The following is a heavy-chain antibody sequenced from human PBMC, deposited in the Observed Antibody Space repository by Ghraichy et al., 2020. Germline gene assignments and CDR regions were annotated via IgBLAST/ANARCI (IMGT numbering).Heavy chain of an antibody. CDR2: ISSGGGST. Sequence: GGSLRLSCAASGFTFSNYAMSWVRQAPGKGLEWVSAISSGGGSTYYADSVKGRFTISRDNSKNTLYLQMNSLRAEDTAVYFCARALSNSNKPYYYCNMDVWGNGTTVTVSS. CDR1: GFTFSNYA. D-gene: IGHD4-11*01. J-gene: IGHJ6*03. V-gene: IGHV3-23*01. CDR3: ARALSNSNKPYYYCNMDV.